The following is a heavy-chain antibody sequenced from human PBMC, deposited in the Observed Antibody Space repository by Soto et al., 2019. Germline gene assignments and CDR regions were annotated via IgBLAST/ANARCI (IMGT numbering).Heavy chain of an antibody. CDR3: ARHGVAARIAAQSRSKYYYYYYGMDV. J-gene: IGHJ6*02. CDR2: IYPGDSDT. CDR1: GYSFTSYW. V-gene: IGHV5-51*01. D-gene: IGHD6-6*01. Sequence: GESLKISCKGSGYSFTSYWIGWVRQMPGKGLEWMGIIYPGDSDTRYSPSFQGQVTISADKSISTAYLQWSSLKASDTAMYYCARHGVAARIAAQSRSKYYYYYYGMDVWGQGTTVTVSS.